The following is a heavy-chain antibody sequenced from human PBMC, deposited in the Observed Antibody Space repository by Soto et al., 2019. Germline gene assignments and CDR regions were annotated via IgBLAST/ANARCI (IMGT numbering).Heavy chain of an antibody. V-gene: IGHV1-2*04. Sequence: ASVKVSCKASGYTFTGYYMHWVRQAPGQGLEWMGWINPNSGGTNYAQKFQGWVTMTRDTSISTAYMELSRLRSDDTAVYYCARGLRTAVAGTATNWFDPWGQGTLVTVSS. J-gene: IGHJ5*02. CDR2: INPNSGGT. CDR1: GYTFTGYY. D-gene: IGHD6-19*01. CDR3: ARGLRTAVAGTATNWFDP.